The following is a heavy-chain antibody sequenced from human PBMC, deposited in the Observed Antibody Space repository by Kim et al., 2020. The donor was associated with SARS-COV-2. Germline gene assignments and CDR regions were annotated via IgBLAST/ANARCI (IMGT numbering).Heavy chain of an antibody. CDR2: IYYSGST. Sequence: SETLSLTCTVSGGSISSYYWSWIRQPPGKGLEWIGYIYYSGSTNYNPSLKSRVTISVDTSKNQFSLKLSSVTAADTAVYYCARGYYDFWSGYYSDTENNWFDPWGQGTLVTVSS. D-gene: IGHD3-3*01. CDR3: ARGYYDFWSGYYSDTENNWFDP. CDR1: GGSISSYY. J-gene: IGHJ5*02. V-gene: IGHV4-59*13.